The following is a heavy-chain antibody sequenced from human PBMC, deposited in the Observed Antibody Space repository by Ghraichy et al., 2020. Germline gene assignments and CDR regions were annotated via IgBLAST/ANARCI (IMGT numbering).Heavy chain of an antibody. V-gene: IGHV6-1*01. Sequence: SQTLSLTCAISGDSVSRYSAAWNWVRQSPSRGLEWLGRTYHKSKWFNDYAVSVKSRITINPDTSKNQFSLHLNSVTPEDTAVYYCTRGQDYYYPLDVWGQGTTVTVSS. CDR1: GDSVSRYSAA. CDR3: TRGQDYYYPLDV. J-gene: IGHJ6*02. CDR2: TYHKSKWFN.